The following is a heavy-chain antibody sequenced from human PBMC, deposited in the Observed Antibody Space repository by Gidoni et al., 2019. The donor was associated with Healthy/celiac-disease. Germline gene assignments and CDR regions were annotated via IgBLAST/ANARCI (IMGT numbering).Heavy chain of an antibody. V-gene: IGHV3-21*01. CDR2: ISSSSSYI. D-gene: IGHD2-2*01. CDR1: GLSFSSYS. CDR3: ARDLSVVPAALDAFDI. Sequence: EGQLVESGGGLVKPGGSLRLSGAASGLSFSSYSMNWVRQAPGKGLEWVSSISSSSSYIYYADSVKGRFTISRDNAKNSLYLQMNSLRAEDTAVYYCARDLSVVPAALDAFDIWAKGQWSPSLQ. J-gene: IGHJ3*02.